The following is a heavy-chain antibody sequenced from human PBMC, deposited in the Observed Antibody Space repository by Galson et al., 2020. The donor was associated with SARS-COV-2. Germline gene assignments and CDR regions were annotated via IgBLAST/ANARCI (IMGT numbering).Heavy chain of an antibody. Sequence: SETLSLTCSVSGGSISTRSYYWGWIRQPPGKGLEWIASVLYTGSTSYNPSLKSRVTISVDTSKNQFSLKVTSVTAADTAVYYCARRGDTGAWFYWCQGALVTVSS. J-gene: IGHJ4*02. CDR1: GGSISTRSYY. CDR3: ARRGDTGAWFY. CDR2: VLYTGST. V-gene: IGHV4-39*01. D-gene: IGHD3-22*01.